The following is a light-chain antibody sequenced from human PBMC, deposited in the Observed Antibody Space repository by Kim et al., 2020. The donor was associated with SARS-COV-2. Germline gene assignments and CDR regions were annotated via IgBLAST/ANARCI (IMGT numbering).Light chain of an antibody. CDR1: QSIGSN. V-gene: IGKV3-15*01. J-gene: IGKJ4*01. CDR3: EQYNSWPLT. Sequence: VSPGEGTTLSCRASQSIGSNLAWYQQKPGQAPTLLIYGASTRATGIAARFTGSGSGTEFTLTISSLQSEDFAMYYCEQYNSWPLTFGGGTKVDIK. CDR2: GAS.